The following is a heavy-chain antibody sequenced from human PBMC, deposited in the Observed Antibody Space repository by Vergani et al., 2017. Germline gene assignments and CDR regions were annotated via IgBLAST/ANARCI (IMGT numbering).Heavy chain of an antibody. CDR1: GFTFSDFS. CDR2: IGSSGPYI. Sequence: VQLVESGGGLVKPGGSLRLSCAASGFTFSDFSMSWVRQAPGKGLEWVAFIGSSGPYINYADSVKGRFIISRDNTKNSVYLQMSSLRAEDTAVYYCARDPYTKAFDIWGQGTVVTVSS. CDR3: ARDPYTKAFDI. V-gene: IGHV3-21*01. J-gene: IGHJ3*02. D-gene: IGHD2-2*02.